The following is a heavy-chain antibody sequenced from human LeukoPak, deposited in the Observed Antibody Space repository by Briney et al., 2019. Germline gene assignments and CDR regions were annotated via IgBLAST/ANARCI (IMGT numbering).Heavy chain of an antibody. CDR3: ARGGQVVDFWSGYTPDY. D-gene: IGHD3-3*01. V-gene: IGHV1-46*01. CDR1: GYTFTSYY. CDR2: INPSGGST. J-gene: IGHJ4*02. Sequence: GASVKVSCKASGYTFTSYYMHWVRQAPGQGLEWMGIINPSGGSTSYAQKFQGRATMTRDTSTSTVYMELSSLRSEDTAAYYCARGGQVVDFWSGYTPDYWGQGTLVTVSS.